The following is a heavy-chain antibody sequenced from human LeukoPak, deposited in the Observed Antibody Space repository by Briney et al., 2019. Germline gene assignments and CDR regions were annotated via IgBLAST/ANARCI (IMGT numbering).Heavy chain of an antibody. V-gene: IGHV3-23*01. CDR3: AKAMALVVRAAIDY. D-gene: IGHD2-2*01. CDR1: GFSFSSFA. CDR2: ISGSGGNT. J-gene: IGHJ4*02. Sequence: GGSLRLSCAASGFSFSSFAMSWVRQAPGKGLEWVSGISGSGGNTYYADSVKGRFTISRDNSKNTLYLQMNSLRAEDTAVYYCAKAMALVVRAAIDYWGRGTLVTVSS.